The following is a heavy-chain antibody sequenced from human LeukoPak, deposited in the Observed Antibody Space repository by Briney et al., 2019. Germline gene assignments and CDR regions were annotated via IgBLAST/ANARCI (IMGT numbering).Heavy chain of an antibody. CDR2: ISDSGGIT. D-gene: IGHD2-21*01. CDR1: GFTFSDYT. Sequence: PGRSLRLSCAASGFTFSDYTMNWVRQAPGKGLEWVASISDSGGITFYADSVKGRFTISRDNSKNTLYLQMNSLRAEDTAVYYCARDRRIQPLFYFDYWGQGTLATVSS. J-gene: IGHJ4*02. CDR3: ARDRRIQPLFYFDY. V-gene: IGHV3-23*01.